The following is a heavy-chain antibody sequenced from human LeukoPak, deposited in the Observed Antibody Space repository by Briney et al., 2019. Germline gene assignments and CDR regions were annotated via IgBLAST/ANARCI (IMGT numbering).Heavy chain of an antibody. Sequence: GGSLRLSCAASGFTFSSYWMHWVRHVPGKGLVWVSRINSDESSTSYADSVKGRFTISRDNAKNTLYLQMNSLRAEDTAVYYCARDPSPFRFLERFDTSNWFDPWGQGTLVTVSS. V-gene: IGHV3-74*01. CDR1: GFTFSSYW. D-gene: IGHD3-3*01. J-gene: IGHJ5*02. CDR2: INSDESST. CDR3: ARDPSPFRFLERFDTSNWFDP.